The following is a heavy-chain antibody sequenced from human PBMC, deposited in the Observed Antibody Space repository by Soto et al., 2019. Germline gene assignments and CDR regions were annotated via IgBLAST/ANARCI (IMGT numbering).Heavy chain of an antibody. J-gene: IGHJ4*02. CDR1: GGSISSYY. CDR2: IYYSGNT. V-gene: IGHV4-59*01. Sequence: SETLSLTCTVSGGSISSYYWSWIRQPPGKGLEWIGYIYYSGNTNYNPSLKSRVTISVDTSKNQFSLNLSSVTAADTAVYYCARVSAMVTHYFDYWGERTQVTVPS. CDR3: ARVSAMVTHYFDY. D-gene: IGHD5-18*01.